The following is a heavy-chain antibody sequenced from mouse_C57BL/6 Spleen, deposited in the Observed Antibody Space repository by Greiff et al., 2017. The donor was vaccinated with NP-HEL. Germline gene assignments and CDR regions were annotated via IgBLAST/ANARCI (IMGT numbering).Heavy chain of an antibody. CDR2: IYPRSGNP. V-gene: IGHV1-81*01. CDR1: GYTFTSYG. Sequence: VQLQESGAELARPGASVKLSCKASGYTFTSYGISWVKQRTGQGLEWIGEIYPRSGNPYYNEKFKGKATLTADKSSSTAYMELRSLTSEDSAVYFCARRIGESYYFDYWGQGTTLTVSS. CDR3: ARRIGESYYFDY. J-gene: IGHJ2*01. D-gene: IGHD3-1*01.